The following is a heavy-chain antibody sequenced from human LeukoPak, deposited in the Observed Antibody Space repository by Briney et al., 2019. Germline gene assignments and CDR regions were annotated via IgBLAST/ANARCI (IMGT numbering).Heavy chain of an antibody. V-gene: IGHV3-53*01. D-gene: IGHD1-1*01. Sequence: PGGSLRLSCAASGFTVSTNYMSWVRQALANGLEWVSVIYSGGATHYADSVKGRFTISRDNSKNTLYLQMNSLRAEDTAVYYCVRNWYNWSDGPGAVDIWGQGTMVTVSS. CDR3: VRNWYNWSDGPGAVDI. J-gene: IGHJ3*02. CDR2: IYSGGAT. CDR1: GFTVSTNY.